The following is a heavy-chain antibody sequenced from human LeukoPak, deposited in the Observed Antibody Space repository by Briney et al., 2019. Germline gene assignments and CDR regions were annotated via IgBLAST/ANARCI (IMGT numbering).Heavy chain of an antibody. CDR2: INHSGST. CDR1: GGSFSGYY. J-gene: IGHJ1*01. D-gene: IGHD4-17*01. V-gene: IGHV4-34*01. Sequence: SETLSLNCAVYGGSFSGYYWSWIRQPPGKGLEGIGEINHSGSTNYNPSLKSRVTISVDTSKNQFSLKLSSVTAADTAVYYCAIRGGIPTVTTRYFQHWGQGTLVTVSS. CDR3: AIRGGIPTVTTRYFQH.